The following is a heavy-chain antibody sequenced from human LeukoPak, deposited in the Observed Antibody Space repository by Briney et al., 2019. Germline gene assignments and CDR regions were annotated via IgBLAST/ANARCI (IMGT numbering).Heavy chain of an antibody. J-gene: IGHJ4*02. V-gene: IGHV4-59*01. CDR2: IYYSGST. CDR1: GGSISSYY. D-gene: IGHD3-9*01. Sequence: SETLSLTCTVAGGSISSYYWGWIRQPPGKGLEWIGCIYYSGSTNYNPSLKSRVTISVDTSKNQFSQKLSSVTAADTAVHYCARDGSLSHFASYFDYRGQGTLVTVSS. CDR3: ARDGSLSHFASYFDY.